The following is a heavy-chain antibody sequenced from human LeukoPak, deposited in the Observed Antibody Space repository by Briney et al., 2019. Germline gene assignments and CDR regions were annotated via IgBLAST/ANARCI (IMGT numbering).Heavy chain of an antibody. V-gene: IGHV1-69*06. J-gene: IGHJ4*02. D-gene: IGHD3-10*01. CDR1: GGTFNSYA. CDR3: AGGYGSGSYYLFYYFDY. CDR2: IIPIFGTA. Sequence: ASVKVSCKASGGTFNSYAISWVRQAPGQGLEWMGGIIPIFGTANYAQKFQGRVTITADKSTSTAYMELSSLRSEDTAVYYCAGGYGSGSYYLFYYFDYWGQGTLVTVSS.